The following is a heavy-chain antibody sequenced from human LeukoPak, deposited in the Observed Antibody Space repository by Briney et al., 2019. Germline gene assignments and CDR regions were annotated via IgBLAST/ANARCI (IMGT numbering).Heavy chain of an antibody. Sequence: SETLSLTCTVSGGSISSSSYYWGWIRQPPGKGLEWIGSIYYSGSTYYNPSLKSRVTISVDTSKNQFSLKLSSVTAADTAVYYCAGGSPDWLLPHYWGQGTLVTVSS. CDR2: IYYSGST. V-gene: IGHV4-39*01. CDR3: AGGSPDWLLPHY. J-gene: IGHJ4*02. CDR1: GGSISSSSYY. D-gene: IGHD3/OR15-3a*01.